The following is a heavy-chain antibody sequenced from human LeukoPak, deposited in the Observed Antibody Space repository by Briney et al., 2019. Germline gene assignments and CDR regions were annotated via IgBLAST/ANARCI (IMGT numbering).Heavy chain of an antibody. CDR3: TRDLHTSGWYWFDT. J-gene: IGHJ5*02. D-gene: IGHD6-19*01. CDR2: ISDYAGNT. V-gene: IGHV1-18*01. Sequence: ASVKVSCTASGYTLTTYGLSWVRQAPGQGLEWRGWISDYAGNTNYSQKFQGRITMTTDTFTSTAYMELWRLTSDDTALYYCTRDLHTSGWYWFDTWGQGTPVTVSS. CDR1: GYTLTTYG.